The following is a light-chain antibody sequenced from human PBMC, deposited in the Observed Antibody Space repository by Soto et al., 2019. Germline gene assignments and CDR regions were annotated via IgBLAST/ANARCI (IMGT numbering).Light chain of an antibody. CDR2: AIS. CDR3: QKYNSAPCT. Sequence: DIQMIQSPSSLSASVGDRVTITCRASQGINNYLAWYQQKPGKVPKLLIYAISTLNSGVPSRFSGSGSGADFTLTISDLQPEDVATYFCQKYNSAPCTFGQGNKVEIK. J-gene: IGKJ1*01. CDR1: QGINNY. V-gene: IGKV1-27*01.